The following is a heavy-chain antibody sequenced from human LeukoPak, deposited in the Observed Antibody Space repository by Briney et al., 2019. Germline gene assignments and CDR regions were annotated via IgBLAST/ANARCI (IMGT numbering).Heavy chain of an antibody. CDR2: ISWNSGSI. CDR3: AKGVGTLWYYYVMDV. J-gene: IGHJ6*02. Sequence: GRSLRLSCAASGFTFDDYAMHWVRQAPGKGLEWVSGISWNSGSIGYADSVKGRFTISRDNSKNTLYLQMNSLRAEDTAVYYCAKGVGTLWYYYVMDVWGQGTTVTVSS. D-gene: IGHD4-23*01. V-gene: IGHV3-9*01. CDR1: GFTFDDYA.